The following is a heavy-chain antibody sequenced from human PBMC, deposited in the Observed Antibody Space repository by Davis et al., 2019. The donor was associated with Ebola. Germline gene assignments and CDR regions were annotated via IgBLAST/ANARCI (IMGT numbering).Heavy chain of an antibody. J-gene: IGHJ6*02. V-gene: IGHV1-46*01. Sequence: ASVKVSCKASGGTFSSYAISWVRQAPGQGLEWMGIINPSGGSTSYAQKFQGRVTMTRDTSTSTVYMELSSLRSEDTAVYYCARDGGDIVVVPASLDYGMDVWGQGTTVTVSS. D-gene: IGHD2-2*01. CDR1: GGTFSSYA. CDR2: INPSGGST. CDR3: ARDGGDIVVVPASLDYGMDV.